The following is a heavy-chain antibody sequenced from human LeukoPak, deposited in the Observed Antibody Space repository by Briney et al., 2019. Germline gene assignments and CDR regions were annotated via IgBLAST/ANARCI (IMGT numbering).Heavy chain of an antibody. CDR1: GGSISRYY. CDR3: ARGARLYCSGGSCQDYYFDY. V-gene: IGHV4-59*01. Sequence: SETLSLTCTVSGGSISRYYWSWIRQPPGKGLEWIGYIYYSGSTNYNPSLKSRVTISVDTSKNQFSLKLSSVTAADTAVYYCARGARLYCSGGSCQDYYFDYWGQGTLVTVSS. J-gene: IGHJ4*02. D-gene: IGHD2-15*01. CDR2: IYYSGST.